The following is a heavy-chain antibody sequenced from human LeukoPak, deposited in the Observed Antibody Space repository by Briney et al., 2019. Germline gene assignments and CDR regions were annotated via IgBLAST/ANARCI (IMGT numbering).Heavy chain of an antibody. Sequence: GGSLRLSCAATGFTFSSYAMHWVRQAPGKGLEWVAVISYDGSNKYYADSVKGRFTISRDNSKNTLYLQMNSLRAEDTAVYYCARATLYPTGTLLYYYGMDVWGQGTTVTVSS. D-gene: IGHD1-26*01. CDR1: GFTFSSYA. V-gene: IGHV3-30-3*01. J-gene: IGHJ6*02. CDR3: ARATLYPTGTLLYYYGMDV. CDR2: ISYDGSNK.